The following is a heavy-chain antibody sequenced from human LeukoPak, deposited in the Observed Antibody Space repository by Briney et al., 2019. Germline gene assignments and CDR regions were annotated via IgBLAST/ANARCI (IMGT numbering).Heavy chain of an antibody. Sequence: GASVKVSCKASGYTFTSYDINWVRQATGQGLEWMGWMNPNSGNTGYAQKFQGRVTITRNTSISTAYMELSSLRSEDTAVYYCASGSIGYYYMDVWGKGTTVTVSS. D-gene: IGHD6-6*01. V-gene: IGHV1-8*03. J-gene: IGHJ6*03. CDR2: MNPNSGNT. CDR1: GYTFTSYD. CDR3: ASGSIGYYYMDV.